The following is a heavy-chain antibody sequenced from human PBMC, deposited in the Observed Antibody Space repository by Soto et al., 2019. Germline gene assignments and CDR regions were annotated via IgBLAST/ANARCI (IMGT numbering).Heavy chain of an antibody. D-gene: IGHD2-15*01. CDR1: GGTFSSYA. Sequence: QVQLVQSGAEVKKPGSSVKVSCKASGGTFSSYAISWMRQAPGQGLEWMGGIIPIFGTANYAQKFQGRVTITADESTSTAYMELSSLRSEDTAVYYCARDRRYCSGGSCYSGGGYWGQGTLVTVSS. CDR3: ARDRRYCSGGSCYSGGGY. J-gene: IGHJ4*02. CDR2: IIPIFGTA. V-gene: IGHV1-69*12.